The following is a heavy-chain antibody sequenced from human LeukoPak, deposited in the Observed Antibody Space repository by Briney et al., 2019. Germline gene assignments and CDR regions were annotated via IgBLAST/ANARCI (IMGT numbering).Heavy chain of an antibody. V-gene: IGHV4-39*07. J-gene: IGHJ4*02. CDR2: IYYSGST. D-gene: IGHD3-3*01. Sequence: PSETLSLTCTVSGGSISSSSYYWGWIRQPPGKGLEWIGSIYYSGSTYYNPSLKSRVTISVDTSKNQFSLKLSSVAAADTAVYYCARAPSAGYDFWSGYFDYWGQGTLVTVSS. CDR3: ARAPSAGYDFWSGYFDY. CDR1: GGSISSSSYY.